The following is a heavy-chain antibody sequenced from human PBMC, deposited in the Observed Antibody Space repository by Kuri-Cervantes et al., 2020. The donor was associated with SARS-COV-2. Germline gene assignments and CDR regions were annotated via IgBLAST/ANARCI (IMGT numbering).Heavy chain of an antibody. CDR1: GFTFSSYE. J-gene: IGHJ4*02. V-gene: IGHV3-30-3*01. CDR3: ARDGAFTIFGVVIIGDY. D-gene: IGHD3-3*01. Sequence: GESLKISCAASGFTFSSYEMNWVRQAPGKGLEWVAVISYDGSNKYYADSVKGRFTISRDNSKNTLYLQMNSLRAEDTAVYYCARDGAFTIFGVVIIGDYWGQGTLVTVSA. CDR2: ISYDGSNK.